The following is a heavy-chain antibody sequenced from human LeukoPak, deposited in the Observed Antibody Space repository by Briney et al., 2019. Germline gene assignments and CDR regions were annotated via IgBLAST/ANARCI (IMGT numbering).Heavy chain of an antibody. CDR1: GFTFSSYV. V-gene: IGHV3-23*01. D-gene: IGHD2/OR15-2a*01. J-gene: IGHJ4*02. CDR3: AKYSDSTGAHYFDY. CDR2: ISGSGANT. Sequence: GGSLRLSCAASGFTFSSYVMTSVRHAPGKGLEWVSTISGSGANTYYADSVKGRFTISRDNSKNTLSLQMNSLRVEDTALYYCAKYSDSTGAHYFDYWGQGTLVTVSS.